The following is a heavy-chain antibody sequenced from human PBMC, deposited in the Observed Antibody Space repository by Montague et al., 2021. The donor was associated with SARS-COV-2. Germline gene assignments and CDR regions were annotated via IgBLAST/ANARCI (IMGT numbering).Heavy chain of an antibody. V-gene: IGHV4-61*02. CDR3: ARETFSGYSYGRGSYYYYYGMDV. D-gene: IGHD5-18*01. Sequence: TLSLTCTVSGGSISSGSYYWSWIRQLAGKGLEWIGRIYTSGSTNYNPSLKSRVTISVDTSKNQFSLKLSSVTAADTAVYYCARETFSGYSYGRGSYYYYYGMDVWGQGTTVTVSS. CDR2: IYTSGST. CDR1: GGSISSGSYY. J-gene: IGHJ6*02.